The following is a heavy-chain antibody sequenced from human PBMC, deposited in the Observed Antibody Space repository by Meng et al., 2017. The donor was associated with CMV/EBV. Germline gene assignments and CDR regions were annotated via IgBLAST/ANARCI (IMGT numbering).Heavy chain of an antibody. CDR2: INPDSGAT. D-gene: IGHD3-22*01. CDR1: GYPFTAYY. Sequence: ASVTVSCKASGYPFTAYYMHWVRQAPGQGLEWMGWINPDSGATNSARNLQGRVTMTRDTSISTAYMELSGLTFDDTAVYYCARGQYYYGSSGYFYWGQGTLVTVSS. J-gene: IGHJ4*02. CDR3: ARGQYYYGSSGYFY. V-gene: IGHV1-2*02.